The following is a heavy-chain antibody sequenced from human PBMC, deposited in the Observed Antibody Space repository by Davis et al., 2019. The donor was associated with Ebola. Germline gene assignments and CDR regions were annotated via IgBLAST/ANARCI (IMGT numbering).Heavy chain of an antibody. CDR2: IYYSGGT. D-gene: IGHD6-19*01. J-gene: IGHJ4*02. CDR1: GGSIGSSSYY. CDR3: ARFGSGWNEGIDY. V-gene: IGHV4-39*07. Sequence: MPSETLSLTCTVSGGSIGSSSYYWGWIRQSPGKGLEWIGSIYYSGGTYYNPSLKSRVTISVDTSKNQFSLKLSSVTAADTAVYYCARFGSGWNEGIDYWGQGTLVTVSS.